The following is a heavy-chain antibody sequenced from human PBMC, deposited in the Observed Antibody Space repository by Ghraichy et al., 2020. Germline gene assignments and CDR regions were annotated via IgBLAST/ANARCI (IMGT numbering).Heavy chain of an antibody. J-gene: IGHJ5*02. CDR3: ARGLGQWLASNCFDP. Sequence: SETLSLTCAVYGGSFSGYYWSWIRQPPGKGLEWIGEINHSGSTNYNPSLKSRVTISVDTSKNQFSLKLSSVTAADTAVYYCARGLGQWLASNCFDPWGQGTLVTVSS. V-gene: IGHV4-34*01. CDR1: GGSFSGYY. CDR2: INHSGST. D-gene: IGHD6-19*01.